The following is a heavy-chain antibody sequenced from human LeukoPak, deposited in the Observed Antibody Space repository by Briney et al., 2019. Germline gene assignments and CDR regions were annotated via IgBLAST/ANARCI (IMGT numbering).Heavy chain of an antibody. Sequence: SETLSLTCTVSGGSISSYYWSWIRQPAGKGLGWIGRIYTSGSTNYNPSLKSRVTMSVDTSKNQFSLKLSSVTAADTAVYYCAGDYYDSSGYSKYYYYYYMDVWGKGTTVTVSS. V-gene: IGHV4-4*07. J-gene: IGHJ6*03. CDR1: GGSISSYY. D-gene: IGHD3-22*01. CDR2: IYTSGST. CDR3: AGDYYDSSGYSKYYYYYYMDV.